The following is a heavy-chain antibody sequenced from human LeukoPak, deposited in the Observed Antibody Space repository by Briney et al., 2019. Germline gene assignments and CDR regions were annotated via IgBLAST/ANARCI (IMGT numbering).Heavy chain of an antibody. CDR1: GFTFSNAW. CDR3: AKGTASVSDYDYVWGTYRRGYPSSGYSDY. CDR2: ISGSGYS. J-gene: IGHJ4*02. V-gene: IGHV3-23*01. Sequence: GGSLRLSCAASGFTFSNAWMSWVRQAPGKGLEWVSGISGSGYSYYADSVQGRFTISRDNSKKTLNLQMNNLRAEDTAVYYCAKGTASVSDYDYVWGTYRRGYPSSGYSDYWGQGTLVTVSS. D-gene: IGHD3-16*02.